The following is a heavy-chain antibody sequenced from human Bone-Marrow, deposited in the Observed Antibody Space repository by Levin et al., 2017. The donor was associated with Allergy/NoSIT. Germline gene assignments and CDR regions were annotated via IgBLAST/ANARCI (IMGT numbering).Heavy chain of an antibody. CDR3: ARLQDRGFDP. V-gene: IGHV3-33*01. CDR1: GFSFSSYG. J-gene: IGHJ5*02. CDR2: IYADGTKQ. D-gene: IGHD2-15*01. Sequence: LSLTCEASGFSFSSYGMHWVRQAPGKGLEWVAGIYADGTKQFYVESVEGRFTISRDNSRNTLSLQLNSLRVEDSAVYHCARLQDRGFDPWGQGTLVSVHS.